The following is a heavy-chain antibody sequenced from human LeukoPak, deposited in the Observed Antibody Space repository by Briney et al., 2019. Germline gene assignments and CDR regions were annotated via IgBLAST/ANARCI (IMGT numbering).Heavy chain of an antibody. Sequence: PGGSLRLSCAASGFTFSSYSMDWVRQAPGKGLEWVSSISSSSSYIYYADSVKGRFTIPRDNAKNSLYLQMNSLRAEDTAVYYCARDSSIAVAGPNWFDPWGQGTLVTVSS. CDR2: ISSSSSYI. J-gene: IGHJ5*02. D-gene: IGHD6-19*01. CDR1: GFTFSSYS. V-gene: IGHV3-21*01. CDR3: ARDSSIAVAGPNWFDP.